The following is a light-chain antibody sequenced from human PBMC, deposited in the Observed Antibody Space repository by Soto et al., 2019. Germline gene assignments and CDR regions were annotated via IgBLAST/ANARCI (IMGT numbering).Light chain of an antibody. Sequence: QSVLVQPPSVSGAPGQKVTISCTGSSSNIGAGYDLHWYQQLPGTAPKLLLYGNNNRPSGVPDRFSGSKSGTSASLAITGLQAEDEADYYCSSYTSSSTLNWVFGGGTKLTVL. CDR3: SSYTSSSTLNWV. V-gene: IGLV1-40*01. CDR2: GNN. CDR1: SSNIGAGYD. J-gene: IGLJ3*02.